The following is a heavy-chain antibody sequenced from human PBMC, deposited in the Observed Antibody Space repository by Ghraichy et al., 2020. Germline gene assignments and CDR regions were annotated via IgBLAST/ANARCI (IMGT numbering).Heavy chain of an antibody. D-gene: IGHD2-15*01. V-gene: IGHV3-21*01. Sequence: GGSLRLSCAASEFTFSSYRMNWVRQAPGKELEWVSFISSSSSYIYYADSVKGRFTISRDNAKNSLYLQMNSLRVEDTAVYYCARDPGYCSGGRCYGDAFDIWGQGTMVTVSS. CDR2: ISSSSSYI. J-gene: IGHJ3*02. CDR3: ARDPGYCSGGRCYGDAFDI. CDR1: EFTFSSYR.